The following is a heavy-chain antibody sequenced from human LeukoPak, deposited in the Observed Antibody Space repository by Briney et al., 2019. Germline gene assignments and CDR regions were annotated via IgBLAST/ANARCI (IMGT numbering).Heavy chain of an antibody. D-gene: IGHD1-26*01. J-gene: IGHJ4*02. V-gene: IGHV3-23*01. CDR3: AKAVIVGLTFYYFDY. CDR1: GFSFSSYA. Sequence: AGGSLRLSCAASGFSFSSYAMHWVRQAPGKGLEWVSALSGSGGATYYADSVRGRFTISRDNSMNTLYLQMDSLRAEDTAVYYCAKAVIVGLTFYYFDYWGQGTLVTVSS. CDR2: LSGSGGAT.